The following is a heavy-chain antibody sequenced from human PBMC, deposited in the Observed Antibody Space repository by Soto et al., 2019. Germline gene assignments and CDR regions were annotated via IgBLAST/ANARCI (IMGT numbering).Heavy chain of an antibody. J-gene: IGHJ4*02. CDR1: GFTFSSYW. D-gene: IGHD3-9*01. CDR3: ARQWTNYDILTGYFQYYFDY. CDR2: INSDRSST. Sequence: PGGSLRLSCAASGFTFSSYWMHWVRQAPGKGLVWVSRINSDRSSTSYADSVKGRFTNSRDNAKNTLYLQMNSMRAEDTAVYYCARQWTNYDILTGYFQYYFDYWGQGT. V-gene: IGHV3-74*01.